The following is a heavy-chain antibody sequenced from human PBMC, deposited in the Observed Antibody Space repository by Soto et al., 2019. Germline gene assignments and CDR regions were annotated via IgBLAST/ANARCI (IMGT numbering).Heavy chain of an antibody. CDR1: GYTFTSYG. J-gene: IGHJ6*02. V-gene: IGHV1-18*04. CDR2: ISAYNGNT. CDR3: ARLHIAVGPAAIIGVLYGEYAYYYGMDV. Sequence: GASVKVACKASGYTFTSYGISWVRQAPGQGLEWMGWISAYNGNTNYAQKLQGRVTMTTDTSTXTAYMELWSLRSDDTAVYYCARLHIAVGPAAIIGVLYGEYAYYYGMDVWGQGTTVTVSS. D-gene: IGHD2-2*02.